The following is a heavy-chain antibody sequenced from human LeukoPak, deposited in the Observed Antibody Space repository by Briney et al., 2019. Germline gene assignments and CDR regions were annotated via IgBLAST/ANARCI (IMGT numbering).Heavy chain of an antibody. Sequence: ASVKVSCTASGYTFTGYYMHWMRQAPGQGLEWMGWINPNSGGTNYAQKFQGRVTMTRDTSISTAYMELSRLRSDDTAVYYCARAGYIVPMVYARMDWFDPWGQGTLVTVSS. CDR2: INPNSGGT. CDR3: ARAGYIVPMVYARMDWFDP. J-gene: IGHJ5*02. D-gene: IGHD2-8*01. V-gene: IGHV1-2*02. CDR1: GYTFTGYY.